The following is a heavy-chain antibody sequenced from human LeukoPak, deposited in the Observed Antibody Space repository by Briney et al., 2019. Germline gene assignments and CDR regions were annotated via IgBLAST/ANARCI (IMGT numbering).Heavy chain of an antibody. V-gene: IGHV3-15*07. Sequence: PGGSLRLSCATSGFTFSNAWMNWVRQAPGKGLEWVGRIRSNSDGGTIDYAAPVKGRFALSRDDSKNTLYPQMNSLQTEDTAVYYCATDFYDTTWGQGTLVTVSS. D-gene: IGHD3-22*01. CDR3: ATDFYDTT. CDR1: GFTFSNAW. CDR2: IRSNSDGGTI. J-gene: IGHJ5*02.